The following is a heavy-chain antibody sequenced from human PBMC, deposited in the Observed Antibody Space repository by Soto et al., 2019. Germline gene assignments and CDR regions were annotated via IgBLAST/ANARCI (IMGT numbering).Heavy chain of an antibody. J-gene: IGHJ6*02. Sequence: QVQLVQSGAEVKKPGSSVKVSCKAPGGTFGTYGISWVRQAPGQGLECMGRIIPILGTANYAQMFQGRVTISADESTSIVYMELSSLRSEDTAVYYCARDDSNYPGRYGMDVWGQGTTVTVSS. D-gene: IGHD4-4*01. CDR2: IIPILGTA. CDR3: ARDDSNYPGRYGMDV. CDR1: GGTFGTYG. V-gene: IGHV1-69*11.